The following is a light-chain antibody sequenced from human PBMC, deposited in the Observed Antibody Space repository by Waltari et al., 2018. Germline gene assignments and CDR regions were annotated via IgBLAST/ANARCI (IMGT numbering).Light chain of an antibody. CDR3: QQYAYTPIT. CDR1: QSVSSRY. V-gene: IGKV3-20*01. CDR2: GAS. Sequence: EIVLTQSPGTLSLSPGERATLSCRVSQSVSSRYLAWYQQKPGQAPRLVIHGASSRAAAIPDRFSGSGSGTDFTLTISRLEPEDFAVYFCQQYAYTPITFGQGTRLEIK. J-gene: IGKJ5*01.